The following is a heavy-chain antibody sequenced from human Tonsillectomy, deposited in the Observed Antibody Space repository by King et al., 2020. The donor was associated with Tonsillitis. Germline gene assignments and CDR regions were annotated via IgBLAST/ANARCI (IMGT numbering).Heavy chain of an antibody. CDR2: IYYSGST. CDR1: GGSISSGGYS. CDR3: ARDGAERYGLFDP. V-gene: IGHV4-30-4*07. D-gene: IGHD5-24*01. Sequence: LQLQESGPGLVKPSQTLSLTCAVSGGSISSGGYSWSWIRQPPGKGLEWIGYIYYSGSTRYNPYLQSRVIMSLETSKNQFSLKLYSVTAADTAVYYCARDGAERYGLFDPWGQGTLVTV. J-gene: IGHJ5*02.